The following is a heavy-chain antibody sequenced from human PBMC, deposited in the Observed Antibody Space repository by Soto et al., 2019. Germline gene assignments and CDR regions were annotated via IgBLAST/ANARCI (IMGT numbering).Heavy chain of an antibody. Sequence: ASVKVSCKASGYTFTSYHRHWVRQAPGPGLEWMGIINPSGGNTSYAQKFQGRVTMTRDTSTSTVYMELSSLRSEDTAVYYCARDPSGEYGSGSYFFSLWGQGTLVTVSS. CDR3: ARDPSGEYGSGSYFFSL. J-gene: IGHJ4*02. CDR2: INPSGGNT. V-gene: IGHV1-46*03. D-gene: IGHD3-10*01. CDR1: GYTFTSYH.